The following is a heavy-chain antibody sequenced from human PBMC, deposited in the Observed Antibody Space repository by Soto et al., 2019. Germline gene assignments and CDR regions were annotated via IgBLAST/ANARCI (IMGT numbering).Heavy chain of an antibody. D-gene: IGHD2-15*01. V-gene: IGHV1-2*04. CDR3: ARDLEYGGNRFFDY. J-gene: IGHJ4*02. CDR2: INPNSGGT. CDR1: GYTFTGYY. Sequence: QVQLVQSGAEVKKPGASVKVSCKASGYTFTGYYMHWVRQAPGQGLEWMGWINPNSGGTNYAQKFKGWVTMTRDTSISTAYMELSRLRSDDTAVYYCARDLEYGGNRFFDYWGQGTLVTVSS.